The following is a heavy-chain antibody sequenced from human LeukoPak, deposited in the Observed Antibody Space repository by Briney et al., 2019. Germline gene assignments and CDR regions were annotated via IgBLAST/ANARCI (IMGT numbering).Heavy chain of an antibody. Sequence: PGGSLRLPCAASGFTFSTYWMHWVRQTPGKGLVWVSRIDTEGNTINYADSVKGRFTISRDNAGDTLYLQMNSLRAEDTGVSYCATDLSGRHDYWGQGTLVTVSS. CDR1: GFTFSTYW. J-gene: IGHJ4*02. CDR3: ATDLSGRHDY. D-gene: IGHD5-12*01. V-gene: IGHV3-74*01. CDR2: IDTEGNTI.